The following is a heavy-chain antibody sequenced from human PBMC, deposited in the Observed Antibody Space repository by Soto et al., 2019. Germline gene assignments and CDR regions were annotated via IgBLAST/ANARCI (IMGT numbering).Heavy chain of an antibody. D-gene: IGHD6-19*01. CDR2: MNPNSGNT. CDR1: GYTFTSYD. J-gene: IGHJ1*01. V-gene: IGHV1-8*01. CDR3: ARVSGQWLQDGAEYFQH. Sequence: ASVKVSCKASGYTFTSYDINWVRQATGQGLEWMGWMNPNSGNTGYAQKFQGRVTMTRNTSISTAYMELSSLRSEDTAVYYCARVSGQWLQDGAEYFQHWGQGTLVTVSS.